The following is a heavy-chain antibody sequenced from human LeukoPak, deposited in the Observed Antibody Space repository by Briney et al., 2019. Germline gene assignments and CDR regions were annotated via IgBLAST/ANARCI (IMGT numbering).Heavy chain of an antibody. J-gene: IGHJ4*02. V-gene: IGHV1-2*02. Sequence: GASVTVSFMSSLYIFTYYYIHWVRQAPGQGREGMGWLNHNSGGKNTAQRFQGRVTMPIDTSIRTAYMDLSTLTYGDTAVYYCTRILTYGSGDFDIWGQGTLVTVSS. CDR3: TRILTYGSGDFDI. CDR2: LNHNSGGK. CDR1: LYIFTYYY. D-gene: IGHD3-10*01.